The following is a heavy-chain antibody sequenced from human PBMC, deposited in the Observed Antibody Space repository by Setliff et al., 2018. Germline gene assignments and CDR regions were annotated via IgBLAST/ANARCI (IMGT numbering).Heavy chain of an antibody. V-gene: IGHV1-3*03. CDR3: ARGYCDGIGCPAPLYYFDS. D-gene: IGHD2-21*01. J-gene: IGHJ4*02. Sequence: ASVKVSCKASGYTFTSYAMHWVRQAPGQRLEWMGWINAGNGNTKYSQEFQDRVTFTRDTFAETAYMELRSLTSDDMAVYYCARGYCDGIGCPAPLYYFDSWGQGTLVTVSS. CDR2: INAGNGNT. CDR1: GYTFTSYA.